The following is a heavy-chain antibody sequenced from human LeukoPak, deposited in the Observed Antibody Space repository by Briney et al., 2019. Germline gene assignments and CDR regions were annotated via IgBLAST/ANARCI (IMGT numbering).Heavy chain of an antibody. V-gene: IGHV3-48*01. J-gene: IGHJ3*02. CDR3: ADTKDYYDSLLSFDI. Sequence: GGSLRLSCAASGFTFSSYSMNWVRQAPGKGLEWVSYISSSSSTIYYADSVKGRFTISRDNAKNTLYLQMNSLRAEDTAVYYCADTKDYYDSLLSFDIWGQGTMVTVSS. D-gene: IGHD3-22*01. CDR2: ISSSSSTI. CDR1: GFTFSSYS.